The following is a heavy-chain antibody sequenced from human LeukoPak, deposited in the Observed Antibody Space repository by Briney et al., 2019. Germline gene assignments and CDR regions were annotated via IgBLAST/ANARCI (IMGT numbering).Heavy chain of an antibody. CDR1: GFTFSTFG. D-gene: IGHD3-10*01. Sequence: GGSLRLAFSVSGFTFSTFGMSWVRQAPGKGLEWVSSISSGSTYTYYADSVKGRFTISRDNTKNSLYLQMNTLRAEDTGVYYCARDGSGLRRRCWGQGTLVAVSS. V-gene: IGHV3-21*01. J-gene: IGHJ4*02. CDR3: ARDGSGLRRRC. CDR2: ISSGSTYT.